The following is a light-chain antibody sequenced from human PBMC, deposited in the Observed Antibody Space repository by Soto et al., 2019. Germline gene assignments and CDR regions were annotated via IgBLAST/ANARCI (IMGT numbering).Light chain of an antibody. V-gene: IGLV1-44*01. CDR2: RNY. CDR1: TSNVGTYT. CDR3: AAWDDSLDGPV. Sequence: QSVLTQPPSASGTPGQRVTISCSGSTSNVGTYTVDWYQQVPGAAPKLLIFRNYQRPSGVPDRFSGSKSGTSASLAISGLQSEDEADYYFAAWDDSLDGPVFGGGTKLTVL. J-gene: IGLJ2*01.